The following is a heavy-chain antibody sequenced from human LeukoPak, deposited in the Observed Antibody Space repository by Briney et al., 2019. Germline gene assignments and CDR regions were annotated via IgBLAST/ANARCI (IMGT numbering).Heavy chain of an antibody. D-gene: IGHD6-19*01. Sequence: SLRLSCAASGFTYDDYAMHWVRQAPGKGLDWVSGISWNSGSIGYEDSVKGRFTISRDNAKNSVYLQMNSLRAEDTALYYCAKDTVAGRAFDYWGQGTLVTVSS. J-gene: IGHJ4*02. CDR2: ISWNSGSI. CDR3: AKDTVAGRAFDY. V-gene: IGHV3-9*01. CDR1: GFTYDDYA.